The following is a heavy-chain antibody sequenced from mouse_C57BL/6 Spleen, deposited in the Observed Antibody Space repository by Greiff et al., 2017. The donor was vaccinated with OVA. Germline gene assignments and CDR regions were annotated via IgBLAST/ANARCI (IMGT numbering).Heavy chain of an antibody. Sequence: QVQLQQPGAELVKPGASVKLSCKASGYTFTSYWMHWVKQRPGQGLEWIGRIDPNSGGTNYNEKFKSKATLTVDKSSSTAYMQLSSLTSEDSAVYYCASGLFGDAMDYWGQGTSVTVSS. CDR2: IDPNSGGT. CDR1: GYTFTSYW. D-gene: IGHD1-1*01. V-gene: IGHV1-72*01. CDR3: ASGLFGDAMDY. J-gene: IGHJ4*01.